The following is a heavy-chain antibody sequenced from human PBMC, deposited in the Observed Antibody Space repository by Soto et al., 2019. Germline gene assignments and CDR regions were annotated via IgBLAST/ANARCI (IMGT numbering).Heavy chain of an antibody. J-gene: IGHJ5*02. CDR2: ISSSSSYI. Sequence: EVQLVESGGGLVKPGGSLRLSCAASGFTFSSYSMNWVRQAPGKGLEWVSSISSSSSYIYYADSVKGRFTISRDNAKNSLYLQMNSLRAEDTAVYYCARFPRGSAGIAVAHRWFDPWGQGTLVTVSS. D-gene: IGHD6-19*01. V-gene: IGHV3-21*01. CDR1: GFTFSSYS. CDR3: ARFPRGSAGIAVAHRWFDP.